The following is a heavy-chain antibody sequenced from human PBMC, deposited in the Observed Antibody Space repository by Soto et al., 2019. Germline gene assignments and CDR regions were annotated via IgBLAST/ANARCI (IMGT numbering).Heavy chain of an antibody. CDR2: IIPIFGTA. J-gene: IGHJ5*02. CDR1: GGTFSSYA. D-gene: IGHD5-12*01. V-gene: IGHV1-69*01. CDR3: ERGGVATIILEFYGFDP. Sequence: QVQLVQSGAEVKKPGSSVKVSCKASGGTFSSYAISWVRQAPGQGLEWMGGIIPIFGTANYAQKFQGRVTSTADESTSTAYMELSSLRSEDTGVYYCERGGVATIILEFYGFDPWGQGTLVTVSS.